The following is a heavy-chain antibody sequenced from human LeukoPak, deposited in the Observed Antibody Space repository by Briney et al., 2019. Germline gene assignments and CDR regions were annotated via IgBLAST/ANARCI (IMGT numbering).Heavy chain of an antibody. CDR2: ISGSGGST. V-gene: IGHV3-23*01. CDR3: AKAVNSGYDYYYYYGMDV. Sequence: PGGSPRLSCAASGFTFSSYAMSWVRQAPGKGLEWVSAISGSGGSTYYADSVKGRFTISRDNSKNTLYLQMNSLRAEDTAVYYCAKAVNSGYDYYYYYGMDVWGQGTTVTVSS. CDR1: GFTFSSYA. D-gene: IGHD5-12*01. J-gene: IGHJ6*02.